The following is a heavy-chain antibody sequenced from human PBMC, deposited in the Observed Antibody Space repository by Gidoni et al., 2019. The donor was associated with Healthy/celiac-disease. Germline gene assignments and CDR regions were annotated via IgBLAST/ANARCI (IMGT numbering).Heavy chain of an antibody. Sequence: QVQLVQSGAEVNKPGAAVKVSRKASGSTFTSYGISWVRQAPGQGHEWMGWLSAYNGKTNYAKKLQGRVNMTTDTSTSTAYMELRSLRSDDPAVYYGARIAVAGKGDAFDIWGQGTMVTVSS. CDR3: ARIAVAGKGDAFDI. CDR1: GSTFTSYG. J-gene: IGHJ3*02. V-gene: IGHV1-18*01. D-gene: IGHD6-19*01. CDR2: LSAYNGKT.